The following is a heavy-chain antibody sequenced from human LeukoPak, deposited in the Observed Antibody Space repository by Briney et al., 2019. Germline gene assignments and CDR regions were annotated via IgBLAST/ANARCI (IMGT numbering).Heavy chain of an antibody. Sequence: PSQTPSLTCAVSGGSISSGGYSWSWIRQPPGKGLEWIGYIYYSGSTNYNPSLKSRVTISVDTSKNQFSLKLSSVTAADTAVYYCARARGITIFGVVIISGMDVWGQGTTVTVSS. V-gene: IGHV4-61*08. CDR3: ARARGITIFGVVIISGMDV. CDR2: IYYSGST. D-gene: IGHD3-3*01. J-gene: IGHJ6*02. CDR1: GGSISSGGYS.